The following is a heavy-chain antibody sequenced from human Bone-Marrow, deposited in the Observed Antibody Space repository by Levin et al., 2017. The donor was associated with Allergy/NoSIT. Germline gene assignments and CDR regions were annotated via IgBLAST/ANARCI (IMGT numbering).Heavy chain of an antibody. CDR3: VRQGGDDPGGKSGYYYYGMDV. D-gene: IGHD4-23*01. V-gene: IGHV3-30*04. J-gene: IGHJ6*02. CDR1: GFMFSNYA. Sequence: GGSLRLSCGASGFMFSNYAFHWVRQAPGKGLEWVSVIAFDASNKYYADSVKGRFTISRDNSRNTLYLQMDSLRPEDTAVYYCVRQGGDDPGGKSGYYYYGMDVWGQGTTVTVSS. CDR2: IAFDASNK.